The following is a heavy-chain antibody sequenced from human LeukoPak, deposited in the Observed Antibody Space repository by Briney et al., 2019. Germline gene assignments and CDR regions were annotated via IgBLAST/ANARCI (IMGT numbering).Heavy chain of an antibody. Sequence: GGSLRLSRAASGFTVSSNYMTWVRQAPGKGLEWVSMIYSGGNTYSADSVKGRFTTSRDNSKNTLYLQMNSLRAEDTAVYYCVTDSSGSFDYWGQGTLVTVSS. J-gene: IGHJ4*02. CDR1: GFTVSSNY. CDR2: IYSGGNT. D-gene: IGHD3-22*01. V-gene: IGHV3-66*01. CDR3: VTDSSGSFDY.